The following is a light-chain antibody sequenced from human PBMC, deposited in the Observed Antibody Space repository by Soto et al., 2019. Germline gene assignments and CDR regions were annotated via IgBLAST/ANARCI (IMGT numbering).Light chain of an antibody. V-gene: IGLV2-14*01. CDR3: SSYTSSNTWV. J-gene: IGLJ3*02. CDR2: EVS. Sequence: QSVLTQPASVSGSPGQSITISCTGTSSDISDYNYVSWSQQHPGKAPKLMIYEVSNRPSGVSNRFSGSKSGNTASLTISGLKAEDEADYYCSSYTSSNTWVFGGGTKLTVL. CDR1: SSDISDYNY.